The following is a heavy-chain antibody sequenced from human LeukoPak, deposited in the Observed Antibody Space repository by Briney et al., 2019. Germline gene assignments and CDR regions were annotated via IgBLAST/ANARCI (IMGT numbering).Heavy chain of an antibody. D-gene: IGHD3-22*01. CDR1: GGSFSGYY. CDR3: ARDRRIRDYDSSGATFDY. Sequence: SETLSLTCAVYGGSFSGYYWSWIRQPPGKGLEWIGEINHSGSTNYNPSLKSRVTISVDTSKNQFSLKLSSVTAADTAVYYCARDRRIRDYDSSGATFDYWGQGTLVTVSS. J-gene: IGHJ4*02. V-gene: IGHV4-34*01. CDR2: INHSGST.